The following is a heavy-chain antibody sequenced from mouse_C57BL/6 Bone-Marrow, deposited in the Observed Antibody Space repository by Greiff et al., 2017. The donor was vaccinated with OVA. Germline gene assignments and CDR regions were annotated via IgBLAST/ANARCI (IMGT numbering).Heavy chain of an antibody. Sequence: VQLQQPGAELVKPGASVKMSCKASGYTFTSYWITWVKQRPGQGLEWIGDIYPGSGSTNYNEKFKSKATLTVDTSSSTAYMQLSSLSSEDSAVYYGATYDYDRPWYFDVWGTGTTVTVSS. V-gene: IGHV1-55*01. CDR3: ATYDYDRPWYFDV. J-gene: IGHJ1*03. CDR2: IYPGSGST. CDR1: GYTFTSYW. D-gene: IGHD2-4*01.